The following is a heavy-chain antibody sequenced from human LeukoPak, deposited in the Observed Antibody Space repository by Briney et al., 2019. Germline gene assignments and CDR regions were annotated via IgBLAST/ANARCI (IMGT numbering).Heavy chain of an antibody. D-gene: IGHD6-13*01. CDR2: ISPSGGST. Sequence: ASVKVSCKAFGYTFTGYWMHWVRQAPGQGPEWMGVISPSGGSTIYAQKFKGRVTLTRDTSISTAYMELSRLRSDDTAVYYCATIAAAVSVDQFDYWGQGTLVTVSS. CDR1: GYTFTGYW. V-gene: IGHV1-46*01. J-gene: IGHJ4*02. CDR3: ATIAAAVSVDQFDY.